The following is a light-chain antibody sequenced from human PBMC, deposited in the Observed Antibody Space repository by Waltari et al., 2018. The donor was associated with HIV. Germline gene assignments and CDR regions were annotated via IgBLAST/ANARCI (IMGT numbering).Light chain of an antibody. Sequence: QSGLTQPPSASGTPGQRVTISCSGRRSNIGVNSVNWYQQLPGTAPRLLIYNTNQLPSGVPDRFSGSKSGTSAYLAISGLQAADEADYYCSAWDDDVNGLFGGGTKLTVL. CDR2: NTN. CDR1: RSNIGVNS. CDR3: SAWDDDVNGL. J-gene: IGLJ2*01. V-gene: IGLV1-44*01.